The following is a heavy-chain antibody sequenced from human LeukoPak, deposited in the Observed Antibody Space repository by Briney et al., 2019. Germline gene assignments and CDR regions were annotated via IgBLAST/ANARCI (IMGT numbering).Heavy chain of an antibody. CDR2: ISYDGSNK. D-gene: IGHD3-22*01. Sequence: GGSLRLSCAASGFTFSSYGMHWVRQAPGKGLEWVAVISYDGSNKYYADSVKGRFTISRDNSKNTLYLQMNSPRAEDTAVYYCAKGATMIVVEGIFDYWGQGTLVTVFS. J-gene: IGHJ4*02. CDR3: AKGATMIVVEGIFDY. CDR1: GFTFSSYG. V-gene: IGHV3-30*18.